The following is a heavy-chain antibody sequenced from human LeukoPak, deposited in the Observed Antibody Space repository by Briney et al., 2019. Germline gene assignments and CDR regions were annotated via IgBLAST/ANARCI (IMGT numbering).Heavy chain of an antibody. V-gene: IGHV3-33*08. CDR2: IWYDGSNK. D-gene: IGHD4-17*01. CDR1: GFTVSSNY. J-gene: IGHJ4*02. CDR3: ARGRGDYGTYYFDY. Sequence: GGSLRLSCAASGFTVSSNYMHWVRQAPGKGLEWVAVIWYDGSNKYYADSVKGRFTISRDNSKNTLYLQMNSLRAEDTAVYYCARGRGDYGTYYFDYWGQGTLVTVSS.